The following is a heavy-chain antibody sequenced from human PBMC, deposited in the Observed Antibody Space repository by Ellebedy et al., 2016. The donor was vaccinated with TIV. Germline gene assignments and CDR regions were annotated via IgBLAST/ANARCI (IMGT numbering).Heavy chain of an antibody. CDR3: ARERVDSSGWYYFDY. Sequence: ASVKVSCXASGYTFTSYGISWVRQAPGQGLEWMGWISAYNGNTNYAQKLQGRVTMTTDTSTSTAYMELRSLRSDDTAVYYCARERVDSSGWYYFDYWGQGTLVTVSS. V-gene: IGHV1-18*01. CDR1: GYTFTSYG. D-gene: IGHD6-19*01. CDR2: ISAYNGNT. J-gene: IGHJ4*02.